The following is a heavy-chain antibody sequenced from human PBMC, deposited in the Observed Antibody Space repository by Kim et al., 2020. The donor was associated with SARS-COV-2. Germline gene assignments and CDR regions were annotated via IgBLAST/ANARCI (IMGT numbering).Heavy chain of an antibody. J-gene: IGHJ3*02. Sequence: YSPPLQGQVTISADKSISTAYRQWSSLKASDTAMYYCARHRITGTIDAFDIWGQGTMVTVSS. V-gene: IGHV5-51*01. CDR3: ARHRITGTIDAFDI. D-gene: IGHD1-20*01.